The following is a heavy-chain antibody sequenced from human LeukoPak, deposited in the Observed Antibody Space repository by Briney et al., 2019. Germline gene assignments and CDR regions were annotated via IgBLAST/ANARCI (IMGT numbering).Heavy chain of an antibody. CDR2: INHSGST. V-gene: IGHV4-34*01. CDR1: DGSFSGYY. J-gene: IGHJ4*02. Sequence: SETLSLTCAVYDGSFSGYYWSWIRQPPGKGLEWIGEINHSGSTNYDPSLKSRVTISVDTSKNQFSLKLSSVTAADTAVYYCARGYRTYYGSGSRPFDYWGQGTLVTVSS. D-gene: IGHD3-10*01. CDR3: ARGYRTYYGSGSRPFDY.